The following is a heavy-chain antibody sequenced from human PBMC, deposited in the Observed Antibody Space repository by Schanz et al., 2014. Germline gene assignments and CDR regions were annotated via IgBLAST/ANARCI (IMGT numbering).Heavy chain of an antibody. CDR1: GGSFSGYW. V-gene: IGHV4-34*01. J-gene: IGHJ4*02. CDR2: VNHGGYT. D-gene: IGHD1-7*01. CDR3: ATWSGTRLFHN. Sequence: QVQLQQWGAGLLKPSETLSLTCAFSGGSFSGYWWTWVRQSPGKGLEWIGEVNHGGYTNYNPSLKSRVPVSVDMSKNQFSLRLSSVTAADTAAYYCATWSGTRLFHNWGQGTLVTVSS.